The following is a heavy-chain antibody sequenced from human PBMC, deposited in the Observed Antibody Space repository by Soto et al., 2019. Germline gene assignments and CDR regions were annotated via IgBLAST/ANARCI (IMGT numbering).Heavy chain of an antibody. D-gene: IGHD6-19*01. Sequence: QVQLVESGGGVVQPGRSLRLSCAASGFTLSSYVMHWVRQAPGKGLEWLARISYAGNDNYYADSVKCRITISRDNSKKPRYLQMTSLRADDTAVYYCARDRQQWLEPAGGALPFWGQGTMVIVSS. CDR1: GFTLSSYV. CDR2: ISYAGNDN. CDR3: ARDRQQWLEPAGGALPF. J-gene: IGHJ3*01. V-gene: IGHV3-30-3*01.